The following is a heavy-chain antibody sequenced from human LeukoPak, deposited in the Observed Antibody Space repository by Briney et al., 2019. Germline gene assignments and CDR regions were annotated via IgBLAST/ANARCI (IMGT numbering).Heavy chain of an antibody. CDR3: ARLGIVVVPAAPSNNWFDP. J-gene: IGHJ5*02. CDR1: GFTFSSYS. Sequence: PGGSLRLSCAASGFTFSSYSMNWVRQAPGKGLEWVSSISSSSSYIYYADSVKGRFTISRGNAKNSLYLQMNSLRAEDTAVYYCARLGIVVVPAAPSNNWFDPWGQGTLVTVSS. CDR2: ISSSSSYI. V-gene: IGHV3-21*01. D-gene: IGHD2-2*03.